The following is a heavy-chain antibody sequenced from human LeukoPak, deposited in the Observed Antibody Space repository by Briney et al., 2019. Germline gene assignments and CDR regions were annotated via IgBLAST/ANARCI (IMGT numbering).Heavy chain of an antibody. CDR3: ARVIASAGHAFDI. V-gene: IGHV3-74*01. CDR2: INSDGGTI. D-gene: IGHD6-13*01. CDR1: GFTFRNYW. Sequence: GGSLRLSCAASGFTFRNYWMHWVRQAPGKGLVWVSRINSDGGTISYADSVRSRFTISRDNAQNTLYLQMNSLRAEDTAVYYCARVIASAGHAFDIWGQGTMVTVSS. J-gene: IGHJ3*02.